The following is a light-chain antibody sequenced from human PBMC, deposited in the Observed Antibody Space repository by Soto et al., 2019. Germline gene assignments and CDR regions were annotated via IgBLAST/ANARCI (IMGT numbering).Light chain of an antibody. J-gene: IGKJ1*01. Sequence: EIVMTQPPATLSVSPEERATLSCRASQSVSSNLAWYQQKPGQAPRLLIYGASTRATGIPARFSGSGSGTEFTLTISSLQSEDFAVYYCQQYNNWPQTFGQGTKV. CDR3: QQYNNWPQT. CDR1: QSVSSN. CDR2: GAS. V-gene: IGKV3-15*01.